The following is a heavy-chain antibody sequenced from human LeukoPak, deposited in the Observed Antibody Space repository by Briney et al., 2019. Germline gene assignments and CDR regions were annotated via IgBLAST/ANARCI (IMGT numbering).Heavy chain of an antibody. CDR1: GFTFSRYW. Sequence: GGSLRLSCAASGFTFSRYWMHWVRQAPGKGLEYVSAISSNGGSTYYANSVKGRFTISRDNSKNTLYLQMGSLRAEDMAVYYCARGAPAALYSFDYWGQGTLVTVSS. CDR2: ISSNGGST. CDR3: ARGAPAALYSFDY. V-gene: IGHV3-64*01. D-gene: IGHD2-2*01. J-gene: IGHJ4*02.